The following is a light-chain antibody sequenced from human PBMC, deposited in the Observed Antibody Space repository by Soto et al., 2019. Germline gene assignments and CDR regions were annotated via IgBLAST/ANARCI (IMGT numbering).Light chain of an antibody. V-gene: IGLV2-8*01. CDR1: SSDVGGYNY. J-gene: IGLJ3*02. CDR3: SSYAGSIWV. CDR2: EVT. Sequence: QSALTQPPSASGSPGQSVTISCTGTSSDVGGYNYVSWYQQHPGKAPKLMIYEVTKRPSGVPDRFSGSKSDNTASLTVSGLQAEDEADYYCSSYAGSIWVFGGGTKVTVL.